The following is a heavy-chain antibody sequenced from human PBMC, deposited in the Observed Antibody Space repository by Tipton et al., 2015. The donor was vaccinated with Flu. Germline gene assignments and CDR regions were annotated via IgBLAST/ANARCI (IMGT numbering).Heavy chain of an antibody. V-gene: IGHV4-4*07. CDR1: GGSISTYY. D-gene: IGHD6-19*01. J-gene: IGHJ5*02. Sequence: TLSLTCSVSGGSISTYYWSWIRQPAGKGLEWVGHFYNNGSTRYNPSLKNRGTMSADTARSQFSLKVTSVTAADTAVYFCAREGDDYSRGWYASWGQGILVTVSS. CDR3: AREGDDYSRGWYAS. CDR2: FYNNGST.